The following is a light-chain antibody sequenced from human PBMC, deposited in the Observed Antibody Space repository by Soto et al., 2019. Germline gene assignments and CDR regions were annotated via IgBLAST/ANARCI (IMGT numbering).Light chain of an antibody. CDR3: QQYDSYSWT. CDR1: QTISSW. V-gene: IGKV1-5*03. Sequence: IQMTQPPSPLSSSVGNRVTLTSPPSQTISSWLAWYQQKPGKAPKLLIYKASNLEDGVPTRFSGSGSGTEFTLTISSLQPDDFATYYCQQYDSYSWTFGQGTKVDIK. J-gene: IGKJ1*01. CDR2: KAS.